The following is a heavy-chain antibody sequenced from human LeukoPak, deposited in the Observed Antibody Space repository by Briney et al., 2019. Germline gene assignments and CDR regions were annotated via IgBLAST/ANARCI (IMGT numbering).Heavy chain of an antibody. CDR2: ISSSSSYI. J-gene: IGHJ4*02. Sequence: GGSLRLSCAASGFTFSSYSMNWVRQAPGKGLEWVSSISSSSSYIYYADSVKGRFTISRDNAKNSLYLQMNSLRAEDTAVCYCAREEVKGYCSGGSCYSTSGGLYYFDYWGQGTLVTVSS. D-gene: IGHD2-15*01. CDR1: GFTFSSYS. CDR3: AREEVKGYCSGGSCYSTSGGLYYFDY. V-gene: IGHV3-21*01.